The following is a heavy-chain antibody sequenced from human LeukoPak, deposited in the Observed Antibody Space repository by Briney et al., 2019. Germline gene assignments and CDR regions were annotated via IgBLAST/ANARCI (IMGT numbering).Heavy chain of an antibody. V-gene: IGHV3-74*01. CDR3: ATKQWLAPPPDS. CDR2: INTDGTVT. D-gene: IGHD6-19*01. J-gene: IGHJ4*02. CDR1: GFTFSKYW. Sequence: PGGSLRLSRAASGFTFSKYWMLWARQAPGKGLESVSRINTDGTVTTYADSVKGRFTVSRDNADNTMFLQMNSVRDEDTAVYYCATKQWLAPPPDSWGQGTPVTVSS.